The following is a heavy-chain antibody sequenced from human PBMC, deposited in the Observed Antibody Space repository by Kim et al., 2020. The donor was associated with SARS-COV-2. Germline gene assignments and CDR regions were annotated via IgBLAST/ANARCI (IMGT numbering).Heavy chain of an antibody. J-gene: IGHJ6*03. CDR1: VYTFTSYD. Sequence: ASVKVSCKASVYTFTSYDINWVRQATGQGLEWMGWMNPNSGNTGYAQKFQCKVTMTRNTSISTAYMELSSLRSEDTAVYYCARVHLKSIVVVIAPRPYYYYMRAWGKGATVTVSS. CDR3: ARVHLKSIVVVIAPRPYYYYMRA. D-gene: IGHD2-21*01. V-gene: IGHV1-8*01. CDR2: MNPNSGNT.